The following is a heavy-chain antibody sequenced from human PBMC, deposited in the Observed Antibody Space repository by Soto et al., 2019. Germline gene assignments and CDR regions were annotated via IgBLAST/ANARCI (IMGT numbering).Heavy chain of an antibody. CDR1: GFTFSSYS. V-gene: IGHV3-48*01. CDR2: ISSSSSTI. J-gene: IGHJ4*02. Sequence: GGSLRLSCAASGFTFSSYSMNWVRQAPGKGLEWVSYISSSSSTIYYADSVKGRFTISRDNAKNSLYLQMNSLRAEDTAVYYCARFRGTSGYDEDDYWGQGTLVTVSS. D-gene: IGHD5-12*01. CDR3: ARFRGTSGYDEDDY.